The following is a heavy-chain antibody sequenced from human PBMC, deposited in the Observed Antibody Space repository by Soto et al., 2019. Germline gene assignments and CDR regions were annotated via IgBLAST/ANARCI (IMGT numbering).Heavy chain of an antibody. CDR3: AGREFASSSFHYYYYAVDV. CDR1: GGSFSDYF. Sequence: PSETLSLTCAVYGGSFSDYFWTWIRQPPGKGLEWIGEINHSGSTNFNPSLKILVAISADTSRSQFSLRVTSVTAADTAVYYCAGREFASSSFHYYYYAVDVWGQGTTVTVSS. V-gene: IGHV4-34*01. J-gene: IGHJ6*02. CDR2: INHSGST. D-gene: IGHD6-6*01.